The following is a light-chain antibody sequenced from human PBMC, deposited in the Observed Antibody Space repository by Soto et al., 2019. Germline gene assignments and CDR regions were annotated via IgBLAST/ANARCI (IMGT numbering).Light chain of an antibody. CDR1: SSDVGGYNY. CDR2: EVS. Sequence: QSVLTQPPSASGSPGQSVTISCTGTSSDVGGYNYVSWYQQHPGKAPKLMLYEVSKRPSGVPDRFSGSKSGNTASLNVSGLQSEDEADYYCSSYACSKRVFGTGTKLTVL. J-gene: IGLJ1*01. V-gene: IGLV2-8*01. CDR3: SSYACSKRV.